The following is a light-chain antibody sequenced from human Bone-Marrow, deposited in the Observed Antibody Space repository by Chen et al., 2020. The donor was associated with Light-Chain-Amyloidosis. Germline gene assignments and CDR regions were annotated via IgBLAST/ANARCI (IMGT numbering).Light chain of an antibody. Sequence: SYELTQPPSVSVSPGQTARITCSGDDLPTKYAYWYQQKPGQAPVLVIHRDTERPSGISERFSGSSAGTTATLTISGVQAEVEADYRCQSADSSGTYEVIFGGGTKLTVL. CDR3: QSADSSGTYEVI. CDR2: RDT. CDR1: DLPTKY. J-gene: IGLJ2*01. V-gene: IGLV3-25*03.